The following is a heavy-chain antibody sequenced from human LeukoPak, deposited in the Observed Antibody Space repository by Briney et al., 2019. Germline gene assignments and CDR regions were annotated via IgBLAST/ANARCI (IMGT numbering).Heavy chain of an antibody. CDR1: GYTFTSYA. V-gene: IGHV7-4-1*02. D-gene: IGHD6-13*01. Sequence: ASVKVSCKASGYTFTSYAMNWVRQAPGQGLEWMGWINTNTGNPTYAQGFTGRFVFSLDTSVSTAYLQISSLKAENTAVYYCAREGSSSWYHYYYYYMDVWGKGTTVTVSS. J-gene: IGHJ6*03. CDR2: INTNTGNP. CDR3: AREGSSSWYHYYYYYMDV.